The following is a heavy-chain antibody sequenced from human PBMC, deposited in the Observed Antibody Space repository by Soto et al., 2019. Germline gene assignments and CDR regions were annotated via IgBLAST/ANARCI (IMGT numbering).Heavy chain of an antibody. Sequence: QVQLVQSGAEVKKPGSSVKVSCKASGGTFRSYALSWVRQAPGQGLEWMGGIIPIFGTANYAQTCQGRVTINADDSTSTAYMELRSLRSDDPAVYYCARDDGYSYGWAYWGQGTLVTVSS. CDR2: IIPIFGTA. CDR1: GGTFRSYA. V-gene: IGHV1-69*12. D-gene: IGHD5-18*01. CDR3: ARDDGYSYGWAY. J-gene: IGHJ4*02.